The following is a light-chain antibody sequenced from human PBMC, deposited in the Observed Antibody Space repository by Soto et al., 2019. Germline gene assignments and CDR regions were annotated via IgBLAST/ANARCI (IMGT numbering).Light chain of an antibody. CDR1: QNVNSN. Sequence: EKVMTQSPATLSVSPGERATLSCRASQNVNSNLVRYQQKPGQAPRLLIYGASTRATGIPARFSRSASGTEFALTFSGLQSEDFAVYYCQECDDWPLTFGGGTKVEIK. J-gene: IGKJ4*01. CDR2: GAS. V-gene: IGKV3-15*01. CDR3: QECDDWPLT.